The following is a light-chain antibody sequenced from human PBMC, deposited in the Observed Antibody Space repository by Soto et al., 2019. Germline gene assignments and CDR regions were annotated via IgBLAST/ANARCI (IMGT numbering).Light chain of an antibody. V-gene: IGKV2-30*01. CDR3: MQGTHWPWT. Sequence: DAVMTQSPLSLPVALGQPAAISCRSSQSLVYSDGNSYLNWFQQRPGQSPRRLIYKASNRDPGVPDRFSGSGPGSDFTPKITRVEAEDVGVYYCMQGTHWPWTFGQGTKVEIK. CDR2: KAS. J-gene: IGKJ1*01. CDR1: QSLVYSDGNSY.